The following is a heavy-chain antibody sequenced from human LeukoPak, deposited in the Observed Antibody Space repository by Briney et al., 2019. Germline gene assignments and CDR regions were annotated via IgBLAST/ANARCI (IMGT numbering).Heavy chain of an antibody. CDR3: ARARLVRVPPEMMGLEVFDY. J-gene: IGHJ4*02. V-gene: IGHV4-61*01. CDR1: GGSISSSSYY. D-gene: IGHD6-19*01. Sequence: PSETLSLTCTVSGGSISSSSYYWSWIRQPPGKGLEWIGYIYYSGSTNYNPSLKSRVTISVDTSKNQFSLKLSSVTAADTAVYYCARARLVRVPPEMMGLEVFDYWGQGTLVTVSS. CDR2: IYYSGST.